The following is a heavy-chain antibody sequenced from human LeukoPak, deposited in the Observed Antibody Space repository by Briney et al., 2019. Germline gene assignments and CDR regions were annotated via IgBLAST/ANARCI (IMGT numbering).Heavy chain of an antibody. CDR1: GYTFTSYD. CDR3: ARRPLKTHEGDWFDP. CDR2: MNPNSGNT. V-gene: IGHV1-8*01. D-gene: IGHD1-26*01. Sequence: GASVKVSCKASGYTFTSYDINWVRQATGQGLEWMGWMNPNSGNTGYAQKFQGRVTMTRDTSISTAYMELSRLRSDDTAVYYCARRPLKTHEGDWFDPWGQGTLVTVSS. J-gene: IGHJ5*02.